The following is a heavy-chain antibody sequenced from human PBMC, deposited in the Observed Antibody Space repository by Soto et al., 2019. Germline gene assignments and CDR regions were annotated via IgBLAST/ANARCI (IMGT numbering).Heavy chain of an antibody. CDR3: AKRDPGGYYDH. Sequence: PVGSLRLSCVASGFTFENFAMHWVRQAPGKGLEWVSLITWNGTITYYADSVEGRFTISRDNSKDTLFLQMSGLRLGDTALYFCAKRDPGGYYDHWGQGTLVTVSS. V-gene: IGHV3-43*01. CDR1: GFTFENFA. D-gene: IGHD3-22*01. J-gene: IGHJ5*02. CDR2: ITWNGTIT.